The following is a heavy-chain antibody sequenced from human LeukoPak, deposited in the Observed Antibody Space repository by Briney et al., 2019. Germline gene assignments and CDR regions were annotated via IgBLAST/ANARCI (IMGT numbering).Heavy chain of an antibody. D-gene: IGHD3-16*01. V-gene: IGHV3-7*03. Sequence: PGGSLRLSCAASGFSFSTYAMNWARQAPGKGLEWVASINHNVNVNYYVDSVKGRFTISRDNAKNSLYLQMSNLRAEDTAVYFCARGGGLDVWGQGATVTVSS. CDR2: INHNVNVN. CDR1: GFSFSTYA. CDR3: ARGGGLDV. J-gene: IGHJ6*02.